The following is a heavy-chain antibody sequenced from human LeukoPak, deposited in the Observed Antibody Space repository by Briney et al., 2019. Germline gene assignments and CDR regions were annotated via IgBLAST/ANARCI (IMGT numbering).Heavy chain of an antibody. V-gene: IGHV3-7*01. CDR2: IKQDGSEK. CDR1: GFTFSNYW. D-gene: IGHD3-10*01. CDR3: ARGGMVRRVMGAFDI. Sequence: PGGSLRLSCAASGFTFSNYWMSWVRQAPGKGLEWVANIKQDGSEKYYVDSVKGRFTVSRDNAKNSLYLQMNSLRAEDTAVFYCARGGMVRRVMGAFDIWGQGTLVTVPS. J-gene: IGHJ3*02.